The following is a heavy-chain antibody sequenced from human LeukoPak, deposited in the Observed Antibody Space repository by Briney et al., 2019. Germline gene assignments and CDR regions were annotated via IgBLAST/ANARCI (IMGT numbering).Heavy chain of an antibody. Sequence: GESLKISCKGYGYTFGNYWIGWVRQMPGKGLEWMGIINPHDSETRYSPSFQGQVSISADKSVSTAYLQWSSLKASDSAKYYCARRHDSSGYYYVGDNWFDSWGQGTLVTVSS. CDR2: INPHDSET. D-gene: IGHD3-22*01. J-gene: IGHJ5*01. CDR1: GYTFGNYW. CDR3: ARRHDSSGYYYVGDNWFDS. V-gene: IGHV5-51*01.